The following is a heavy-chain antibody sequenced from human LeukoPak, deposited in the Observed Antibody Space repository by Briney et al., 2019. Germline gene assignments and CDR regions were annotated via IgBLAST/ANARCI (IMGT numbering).Heavy chain of an antibody. V-gene: IGHV6-1*01. Sequence: SQTLSLTCAISGDSVSSNSAAWNWIRQSPSRGLEWLGSTYYRSKWYNDYAVSVKSRITINPDTSKNQFSLQLNSVTPEDTAVYYCAREAPTIAAAGHDAFDIWGQGTMVTVSS. J-gene: IGHJ3*02. D-gene: IGHD6-13*01. CDR3: AREAPTIAAAGHDAFDI. CDR1: GDSVSSNSAA. CDR2: TYYRSKWYN.